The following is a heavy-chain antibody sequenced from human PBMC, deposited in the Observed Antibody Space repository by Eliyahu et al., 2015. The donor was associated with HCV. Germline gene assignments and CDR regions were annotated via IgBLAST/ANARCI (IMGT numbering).Heavy chain of an antibody. V-gene: IGHV4-34*01. J-gene: IGHJ6*02. CDR2: INRSGNS. CDR1: GGSFSGYY. Sequence: QVQLQQWGAGLLKPSETLSLTCAVYGGSFSGYYWSWIRQPPGKGLEWIGEMEINRSGNSNYYLKSRVTISVDTSKNQFSLKLNSVTAADTAVYYCARGQGAGGWDLVYGMDVWGQGTTVTVSS. D-gene: IGHD2-21*01. CDR3: ARGQGAGGWDLVYGMDV.